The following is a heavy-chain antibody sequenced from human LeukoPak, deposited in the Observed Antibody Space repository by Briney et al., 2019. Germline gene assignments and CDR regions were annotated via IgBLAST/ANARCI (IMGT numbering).Heavy chain of an antibody. Sequence: SETLSLTCTVSGGSISSYYWSWIRQPAGKGLEWIGRIYTSGSTNYNPSLKSRVTMSVDTSKNQFSLKLSSVTAADTAVYYCARGIVVVPAADYYGMAVWGQGPTVTVSS. J-gene: IGHJ6*02. CDR3: ARGIVVVPAADYYGMAV. V-gene: IGHV4-4*07. D-gene: IGHD2-2*01. CDR1: GGSISSYY. CDR2: IYTSGST.